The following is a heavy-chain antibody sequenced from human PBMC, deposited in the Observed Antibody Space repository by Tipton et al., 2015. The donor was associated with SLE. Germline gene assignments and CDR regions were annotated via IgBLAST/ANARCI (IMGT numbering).Heavy chain of an antibody. CDR3: ARGELWYRSVDF. V-gene: IGHV4-39*07. CDR2: VYDSGTT. CDR1: DGSISSSGYY. J-gene: IGHJ4*02. Sequence: TLSLTCAVSDGSISSSGYYWGWIRQPPGKGLEGIGNVYDSGTTYCPPSLRSPVTISVATSKNHFSLRLNSVTAADTAVYYCARGELWYRSVDFWGQGTLVTVSS. D-gene: IGHD3-16*01.